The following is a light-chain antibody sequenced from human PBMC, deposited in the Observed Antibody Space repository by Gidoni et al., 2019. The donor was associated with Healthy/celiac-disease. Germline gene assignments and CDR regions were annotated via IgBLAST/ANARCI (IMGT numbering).Light chain of an antibody. V-gene: IGKV2-28*01. J-gene: IGKJ1*01. CDR3: MQALQAPRT. CDR1: QSLLHSNGYNY. Sequence: DIVMTQSPLSLPVTPGEPASISCRSSQSLLHSNGYNYLDWYLQKPGQSPQLLIYLGSNRASGVPDRFSGSGSGTGFTLKISRVEAADVGVYYCMQALQAPRTFGQGTKVEIK. CDR2: LGS.